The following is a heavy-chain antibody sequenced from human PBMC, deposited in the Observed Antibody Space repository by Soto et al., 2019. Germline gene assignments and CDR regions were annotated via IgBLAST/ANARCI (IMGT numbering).Heavy chain of an antibody. CDR1: GFTFSSYA. Sequence: QVQLVESGGGVVQPGRSLRLSCAASGFTFSSYAMHWVRQAPGKGLEWVAVISYDGSNKYYADSVKGRFTISRDNSKNTLYLQMNSLRAEDTAVYYCARETPMVRGVTYAFDIWGQGTMVTVSS. V-gene: IGHV3-30-3*01. D-gene: IGHD3-10*01. CDR2: ISYDGSNK. CDR3: ARETPMVRGVTYAFDI. J-gene: IGHJ3*02.